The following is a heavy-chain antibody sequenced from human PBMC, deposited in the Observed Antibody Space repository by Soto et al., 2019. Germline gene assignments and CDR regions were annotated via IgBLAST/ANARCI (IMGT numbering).Heavy chain of an antibody. Sequence: GESLKISCKGSGYSFTSYWISWVRQMPGKGLEWMGRIDPSDSYTNYSPSFQGHVTISADKSISTAYLQWSSLKASDTAMYYCARHSNRRYSSSTHYYYGMDVWGQGTTVTVS. CDR2: IDPSDSYT. CDR1: GYSFTSYW. D-gene: IGHD6-6*01. V-gene: IGHV5-10-1*01. J-gene: IGHJ6*02. CDR3: ARHSNRRYSSSTHYYYGMDV.